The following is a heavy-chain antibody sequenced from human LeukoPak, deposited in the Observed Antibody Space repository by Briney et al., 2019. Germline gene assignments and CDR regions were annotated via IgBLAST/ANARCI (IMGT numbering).Heavy chain of an antibody. Sequence: GGSLRLSCAASGFIFSSYEMNWVREAPGKGLEWVSYISSSGSTIYYADSVKGRFTISRDNAKNSLYLQMNSLRAEDTAVYYCARDDSYGLDYWGQGTLVTVSS. D-gene: IGHD5-18*01. V-gene: IGHV3-48*03. J-gene: IGHJ4*02. CDR3: ARDDSYGLDY. CDR1: GFIFSSYE. CDR2: ISSSGSTI.